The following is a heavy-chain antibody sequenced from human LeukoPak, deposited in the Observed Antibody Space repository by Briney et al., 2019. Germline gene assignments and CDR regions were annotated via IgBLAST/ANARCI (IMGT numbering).Heavy chain of an antibody. CDR2: INPNSGGT. Sequence: ASVKVSCKASGYTXTNFYLHGVRQAPGQGLEWMGWINPNSGGTNYAQRFQGRVTVTRDTSISTAFMELSRLKSDDTAVYYCITAAENDFDYWGQGTLVTVSS. D-gene: IGHD6-13*01. V-gene: IGHV1-2*02. CDR3: ITAAENDFDY. CDR1: GYTXTNFY. J-gene: IGHJ4*02.